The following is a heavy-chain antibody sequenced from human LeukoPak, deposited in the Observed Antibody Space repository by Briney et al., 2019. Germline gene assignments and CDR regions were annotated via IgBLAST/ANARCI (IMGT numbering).Heavy chain of an antibody. V-gene: IGHV4-61*01. CDR1: GGSISSSSYY. D-gene: IGHD6-13*01. J-gene: IGHJ4*02. CDR3: ARGGSSWPNFDY. CDR2: IYYSGST. Sequence: SETLSLTCTVSGGSISSSSYYWSWIRQTPGKGLEWIGYIYYSGSTSYTPTLKSRVTISLDTSKNQFSLKLSFVTAADTAVYYCARGGSSWPNFDYWGQGTLVTVSS.